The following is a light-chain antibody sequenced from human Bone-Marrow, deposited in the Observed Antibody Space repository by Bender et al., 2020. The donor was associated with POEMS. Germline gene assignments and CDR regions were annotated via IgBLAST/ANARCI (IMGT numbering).Light chain of an antibody. Sequence: QSALTQPASVSASPGQSITISCTGTSNDVGRYNQVSWYQQQPGKAPKLILYEGSKRPSGVSNRFSGSGSGNTASLTISGLQAEDEADYYCSFTHVFGTGTKVTVL. J-gene: IGLJ1*01. CDR1: SNDVGRYNQ. V-gene: IGLV2-23*01. CDR2: EGS. CDR3: SFTHV.